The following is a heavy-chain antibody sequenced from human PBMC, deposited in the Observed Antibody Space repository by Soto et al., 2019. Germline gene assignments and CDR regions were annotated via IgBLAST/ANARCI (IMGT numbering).Heavy chain of an antibody. Sequence: GGSLRLSCAASGFSFDDYAMHWVRQAPGRGLEWVSRLSSDGFGTAYADSVKGRFHISRDNARNTLFLQMNGLRAEDTAVYYCARDLGGPDYWGRGTLVTVSS. D-gene: IGHD3-16*01. J-gene: IGHJ4*02. CDR3: ARDLGGPDY. CDR1: GFSFDDYA. V-gene: IGHV3-20*04. CDR2: LSSDGFGT.